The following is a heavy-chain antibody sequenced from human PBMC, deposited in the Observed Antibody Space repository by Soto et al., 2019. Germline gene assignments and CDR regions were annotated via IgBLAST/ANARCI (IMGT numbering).Heavy chain of an antibody. CDR3: ARGEVTTRAGMDV. CDR2: IYYSGST. Sequence: QVQLQESGPGLVKPSETLSLTCTVSGGSISSYYWSWIRQPPGKGLEWIGYIYYSGSTNYNPSLTSRVTTSLDTYKNQLSLKVSSVTAADTAVYYGARGEVTTRAGMDVWGQGTTVTVSS. V-gene: IGHV4-59*01. CDR1: GGSISSYY. D-gene: IGHD4-17*01. J-gene: IGHJ6*02.